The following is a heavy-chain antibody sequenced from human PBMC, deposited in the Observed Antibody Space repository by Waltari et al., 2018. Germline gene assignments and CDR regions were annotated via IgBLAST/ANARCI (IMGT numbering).Heavy chain of an antibody. CDR1: GYSFTSYW. CDR3: ARTGTTGDYYSYYMDV. D-gene: IGHD1-1*01. V-gene: IGHV5-51*03. Sequence: EVQLVQSGAEVKKPGESLKISCKGSGYSFTSYWIGWVRQMPGKGLELMGISFPVYSDTRYSPSFKGQVTISADKSISTASLQWSSLKASDTAMYYCARTGTTGDYYSYYMDVWGKGTTVTVP. CDR2: SFPVYSDT. J-gene: IGHJ6*03.